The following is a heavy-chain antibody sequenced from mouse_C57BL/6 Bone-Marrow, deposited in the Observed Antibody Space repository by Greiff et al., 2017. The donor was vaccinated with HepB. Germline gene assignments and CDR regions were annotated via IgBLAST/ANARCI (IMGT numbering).Heavy chain of an antibody. CDR2: IDPSDSYI. V-gene: IGHV1-50*01. CDR3: TRDFY. Sequence: QVQLQQSGAEFVKPGASVKLSCKASGYTFTSYWMQWVKQRPGQGLEWIGEIDPSDSYINYNQKFKGKATLTVDTSSSTAYMQLSSLTSEDSAVYYCTRDFYWGQGTLVTVSA. CDR1: GYTFTSYW. J-gene: IGHJ3*01.